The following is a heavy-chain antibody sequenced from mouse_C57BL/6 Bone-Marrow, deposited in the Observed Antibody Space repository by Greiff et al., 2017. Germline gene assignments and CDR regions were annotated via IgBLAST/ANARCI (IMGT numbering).Heavy chain of an antibody. CDR3: ARDPSMITMGAYYAMDY. J-gene: IGHJ4*01. D-gene: IGHD2-4*01. Sequence: EVQRVESGGGLVKPGGSLKLSCAASGFTFSSYAMSWVRQTPEKRLEWVATISDGGSYTYYPDNVKGRFTISRDNAKNNLYLQRSHLKSEDTAMYYCARDPSMITMGAYYAMDYWGQGTSVTVSS. V-gene: IGHV5-4*01. CDR1: GFTFSSYA. CDR2: ISDGGSYT.